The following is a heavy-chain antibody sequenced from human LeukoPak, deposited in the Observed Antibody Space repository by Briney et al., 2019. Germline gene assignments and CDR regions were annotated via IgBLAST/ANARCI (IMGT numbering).Heavy chain of an antibody. CDR3: AKKLGSSPGDFFDY. D-gene: IGHD6-6*01. V-gene: IGHV3-23*01. Sequence: GGSLRLSCAASGFTFTSYAMSWVRQVPRKGLEWVSDINDNGVTTFYAYSVKGRFTIFRDNSKNRLYFQINSLRAEDTAVYYCAKKLGSSPGDFFDYWGQGILVTVSS. CDR1: GFTFTSYA. CDR2: INDNGVTT. J-gene: IGHJ4*02.